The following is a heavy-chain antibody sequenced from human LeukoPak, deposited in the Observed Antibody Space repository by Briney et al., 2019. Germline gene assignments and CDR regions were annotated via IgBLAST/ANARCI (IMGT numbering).Heavy chain of an antibody. V-gene: IGHV1-2*02. CDR3: ARNVYCSSTSCYGDYYYMDV. CDR1: GFTFTGYY. CDR2: INPNSGGT. J-gene: IGHJ6*03. Sequence: GGSLRLSCAASGFTFTGYYMHWVRQAPGQGLEWMGWINPNSGGTNYAQKFQGRVTMTRDTSISTAYMELSRLRSDDTAVYYCARNVYCSSTSCYGDYYYMDVWGKGTTVTVSS. D-gene: IGHD2-2*01.